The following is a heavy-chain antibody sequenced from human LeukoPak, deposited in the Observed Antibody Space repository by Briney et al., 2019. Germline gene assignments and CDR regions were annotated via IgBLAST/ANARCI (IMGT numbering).Heavy chain of an antibody. CDR3: AKDVSFRRGHNFDASDI. Sequence: GGSPRLSCTASGFKFADAPMHWVRQSPGKGLEWIALITWDSTNTYYADSVKGRFTISRDDSRNTLYLQMNSLRSDDTALYYCAKDVSFRRGHNFDASDIWGLGTLVTVSS. D-gene: IGHD5-24*01. CDR1: GFKFADAP. CDR2: ITWDSTNT. V-gene: IGHV3-43*01. J-gene: IGHJ3*02.